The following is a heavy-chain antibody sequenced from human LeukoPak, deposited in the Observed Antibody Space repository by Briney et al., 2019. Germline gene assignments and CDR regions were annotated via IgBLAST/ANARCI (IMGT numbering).Heavy chain of an antibody. J-gene: IGHJ5*02. D-gene: IGHD2-2*02. CDR3: ARWGYQLLYGRFDP. CDR2: IYYSGST. V-gene: IGHV4-59*07. Sequence: SDTLSLTCTVSAGFISSYYWSWIRQPPGKGLEWVRYIYYSGSTTFNTLLKRRVTIPVETSKDHFSLKLRSCTSADTAVYYCARWGYQLLYGRFDPWGQGTLVTVSS. CDR1: AGFISSYY.